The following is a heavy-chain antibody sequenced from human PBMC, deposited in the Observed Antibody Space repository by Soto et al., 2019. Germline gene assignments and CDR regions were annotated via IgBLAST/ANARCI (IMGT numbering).Heavy chain of an antibody. CDR1: GFTFSSHV. V-gene: IGHV3-23*01. Sequence: EVQILESGGGLVQPGGSLRLSCVASGFTFSSHVMTWVRQAPGKGLEWVSSINPNGGSTYYAESVKGRFTISSDNFRNTVFLQMSSLRNEVTAVYYCAKGYDSLWWEGYWGQGTQVIVSS. D-gene: IGHD3-22*01. CDR2: INPNGGST. J-gene: IGHJ4*02. CDR3: AKGYDSLWWEGY.